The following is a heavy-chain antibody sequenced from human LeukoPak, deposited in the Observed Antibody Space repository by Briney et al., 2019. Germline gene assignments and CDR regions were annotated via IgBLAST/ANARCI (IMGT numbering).Heavy chain of an antibody. CDR3: ARDLGGYGSGWYGPQGYFDY. CDR1: GFTVSSNY. D-gene: IGHD6-19*01. CDR2: IYSGGST. J-gene: IGHJ4*02. V-gene: IGHV3-53*04. Sequence: GGSLRLSCAASGFTVSSNYMSWVRQAPGKGLEWVSVIYSGGSTYYADSVKGRFTISRHNSKNTLYLQMNSLRAEDTAVYYCARDLGGYGSGWYGPQGYFDYWGQGTLVTVSS.